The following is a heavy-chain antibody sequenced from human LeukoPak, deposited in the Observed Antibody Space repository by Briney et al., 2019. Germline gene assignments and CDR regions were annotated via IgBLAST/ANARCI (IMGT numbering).Heavy chain of an antibody. Sequence: SVKVSCKSSGGAFNNHRFSWVRQAPGQGLEWMGRIITVFGATTYAQKFQGRITISADKSTATSYMELSSLRSDDTAVYFCARETTDSRGYFFSDHWGQGTLVTVSS. CDR3: ARETTDSRGYFFSDH. J-gene: IGHJ4*02. CDR2: IITVFGAT. V-gene: IGHV1-69*06. CDR1: GGAFNNHR. D-gene: IGHD3-22*01.